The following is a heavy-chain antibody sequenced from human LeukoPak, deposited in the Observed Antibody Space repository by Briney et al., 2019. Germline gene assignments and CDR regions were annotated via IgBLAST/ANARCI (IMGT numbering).Heavy chain of an antibody. CDR2: ISSSGSTI. D-gene: IGHD3-10*01. V-gene: IGHV3-48*03. J-gene: IGHJ6*02. CDR1: GFTFSSYE. Sequence: HSGGSLRLSCAASGFTFSSYEMNWVRQAPGKGLEWVSYISSSGSTIYYADSVKGRFTISRDNAKNSLYLQMNSLRAEDTAVYCCARGALWFGELLIGVYGMDVWGQGTTVTVSS. CDR3: ARGALWFGELLIGVYGMDV.